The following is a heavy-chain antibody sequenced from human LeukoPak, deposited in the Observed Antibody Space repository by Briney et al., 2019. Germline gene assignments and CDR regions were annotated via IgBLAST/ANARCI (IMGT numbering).Heavy chain of an antibody. J-gene: IGHJ6*02. CDR3: AGENPNDYGDYPPSLGSGYGMDV. D-gene: IGHD4-17*01. CDR1: GGSISSYY. V-gene: IGHV4-4*07. CDR2: IYTSGRT. Sequence: SETLSLTCTVSGGSISSYYWSWNRQPAGKGLEWIGRIYTSGRTNFNPSLESRLTMPVDTSKNQFSLKLSSVTAADTAVYYCAGENPNDYGDYPPSLGSGYGMDVWGQGTTVTVSS.